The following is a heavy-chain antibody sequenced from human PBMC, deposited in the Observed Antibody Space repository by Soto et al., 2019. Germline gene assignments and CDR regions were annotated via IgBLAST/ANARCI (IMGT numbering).Heavy chain of an antibody. J-gene: IGHJ4*02. CDR1: GGSIISYY. V-gene: IGHV4-59*01. Sequence: PSETLSLTCTVSGGSIISYYWSWIRQPPGKGLEWIGYIYYSGSTNYNPSLKSRVTISADTSKNQFSLKLSSVTAADTAVYYCARALTAGTLVYFDYLGQGTLLTVSS. CDR3: ARALTAGTLVYFDY. D-gene: IGHD2-21*02. CDR2: IYYSGST.